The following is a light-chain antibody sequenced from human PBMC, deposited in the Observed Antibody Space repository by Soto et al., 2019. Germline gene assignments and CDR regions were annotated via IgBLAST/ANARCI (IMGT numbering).Light chain of an antibody. Sequence: QSALTQPASVSGSPGQSITISCTGSSSDVGGYNSVSWYQHHPGKAPKLMIYDVTNRPSGVSNRFSGSKSGNTASLTISGRLAEDEADYYCNSYTSSSTPNFFGTGTKVTVL. J-gene: IGLJ1*01. CDR1: SSDVGGYNS. V-gene: IGLV2-14*03. CDR2: DVT. CDR3: NSYTSSSTPNF.